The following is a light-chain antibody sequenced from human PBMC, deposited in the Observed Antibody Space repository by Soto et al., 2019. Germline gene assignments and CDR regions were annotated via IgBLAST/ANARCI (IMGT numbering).Light chain of an antibody. CDR1: QNVTTN. Sequence: VVMTQSPATLSVSPGARATLSCGASQNVTTNLAWYQQKPGQAPRLLIYGASTRATGITARFSGSGSGTEFTLTISSLQSEDFAVYYCQQYNNWPYTFGQGTKLEIK. J-gene: IGKJ2*01. V-gene: IGKV3-15*01. CDR2: GAS. CDR3: QQYNNWPYT.